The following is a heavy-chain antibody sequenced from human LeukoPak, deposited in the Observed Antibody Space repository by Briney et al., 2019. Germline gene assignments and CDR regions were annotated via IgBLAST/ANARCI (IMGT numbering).Heavy chain of an antibody. J-gene: IGHJ4*02. D-gene: IGHD4-23*01. CDR2: IIPIFGKA. Sequence: VASVKVSCTASGGTFSSYAISWVRPAPGQGLEWMGGIIPIFGKANYAQKFQGRVTITAVESMSTAYMELSSLRSEDTAVYYCARGWLAETTVVTPYNYWGQGTLVTVSS. V-gene: IGHV1-69*13. CDR1: GGTFSSYA. CDR3: ARGWLAETTVVTPYNY.